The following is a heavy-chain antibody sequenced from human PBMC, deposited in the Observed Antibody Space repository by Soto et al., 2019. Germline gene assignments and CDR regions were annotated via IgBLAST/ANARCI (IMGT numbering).Heavy chain of an antibody. J-gene: IGHJ2*01. D-gene: IGHD3-22*01. CDR3: ARDGPSYDSSGYVRNWYFDL. CDR1: GGSISSGGYY. CDR2: IYYSGST. Sequence: TLSLTCTVSGGSISSGGYYWSWIRQHPGKGLEWIGYIYYSGSTYYNPSLKSRVTISVDTSKNQFSLKLSSVTAADTAVYYCARDGPSYDSSGYVRNWYFDLWGRGTLVTVSS. V-gene: IGHV4-31*03.